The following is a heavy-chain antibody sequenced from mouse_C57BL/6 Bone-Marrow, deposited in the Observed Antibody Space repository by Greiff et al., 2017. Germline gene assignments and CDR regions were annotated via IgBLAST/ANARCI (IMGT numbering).Heavy chain of an antibody. D-gene: IGHD1-1*01. J-gene: IGHJ4*01. V-gene: IGHV1-82*01. CDR1: GYAFSSSW. CDR3: ARWGYYGSNYYYAMDY. CDR2: IYPGDGDT. Sequence: QVQLQQSGPELVKPGASVKISCKASGYAFSSSWMNWVKQRPGKGLEWIGRIYPGDGDTNYNGKFKGKATLTADKSSSTAYMQLSSLTSEDSAVYFCARWGYYGSNYYYAMDYWGQGTSVTVSS.